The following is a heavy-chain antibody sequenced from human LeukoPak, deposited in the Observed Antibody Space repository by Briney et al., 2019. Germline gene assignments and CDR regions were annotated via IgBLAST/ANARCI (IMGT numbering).Heavy chain of an antibody. CDR3: ARGGTAYYYGAGSYLAY. CDR2: INHGGST. V-gene: IGHV4-30-4*01. D-gene: IGHD3-10*01. CDR1: GGSISSGDYY. J-gene: IGHJ4*02. Sequence: PSQTLSLTCTVSGGSISSGDYYWSWIRQPPGKGLEWIGEINHGGSTNYNPSLKSRVTISEDTSKNHFSLKLRSVTAADTAVYYCARGGTAYYYGAGSYLAYWGQGTLVTVSS.